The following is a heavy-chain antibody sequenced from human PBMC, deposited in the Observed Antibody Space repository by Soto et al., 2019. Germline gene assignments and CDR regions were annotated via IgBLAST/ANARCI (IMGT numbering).Heavy chain of an antibody. CDR3: ARDLVNAGDPYDAFDI. J-gene: IGHJ3*02. D-gene: IGHD1-1*01. CDR2: INPNSGDT. V-gene: IGHV1-8*01. CDR1: GYTFSSYD. Sequence: ASVKVSCKASGYTFSSYDINWVRQATGQGLEWMGWINPNSGDTGYAQKFQGRVTITADEAISTAYMELSSLRSEDTAVYYCARDLVNAGDPYDAFDIWGQGTMVTVSS.